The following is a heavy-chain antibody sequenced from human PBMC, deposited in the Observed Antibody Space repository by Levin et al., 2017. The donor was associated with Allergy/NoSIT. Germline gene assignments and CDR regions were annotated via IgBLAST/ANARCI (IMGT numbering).Heavy chain of an antibody. D-gene: IGHD5-18*01. Sequence: GGSLRLSCAASGFRFDYYAMHWVRQGPAKGLEWVSSITWNSGNIVYAASLKGRFTISRDNAKNSLYLQMNGLTTDDTGLYFCARDSEKRVDTPLVTALDSWGQGTLVTVSS. J-gene: IGHJ4*02. CDR1: GFRFDYYA. CDR3: ARDSEKRVDTPLVTALDS. CDR2: ITWNSGNI. V-gene: IGHV3-9*01.